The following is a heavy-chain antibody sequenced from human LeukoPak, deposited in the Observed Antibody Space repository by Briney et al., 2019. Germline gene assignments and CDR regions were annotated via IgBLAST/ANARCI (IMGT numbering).Heavy chain of an antibody. D-gene: IGHD3-16*02. CDR3: ARKRVEDYVWGSYRYTPSPFDY. CDR2: IYYSGST. CDR1: GGSISSGGYY. Sequence: SETLSLTCTVSGGSISSGGYYWSWIRQHPGKGLEWIGYIYYSGSTYYNPSLKSRVTISVDTSKNQFSLKLSSMTAADTAVYYCARKRVEDYVWGSYRYTPSPFDYWGQGTLVTVSS. V-gene: IGHV4-31*03. J-gene: IGHJ4*02.